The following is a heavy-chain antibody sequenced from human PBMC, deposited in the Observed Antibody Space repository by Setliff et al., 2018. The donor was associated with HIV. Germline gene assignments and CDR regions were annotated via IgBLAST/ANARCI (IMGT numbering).Heavy chain of an antibody. Sequence: LRLSCAASGFTFSDYWMSWVRQAPGKGLEWVANIKQDGTDKYYVDSVRGRFTISRDNARNSLFLQMNSLRVEDTAVYYCARDTCDTPSCYAGPRFVYWGQGNLVTVSS. CDR2: IKQDGTDK. V-gene: IGHV3-7*01. J-gene: IGHJ4*02. D-gene: IGHD2-2*01. CDR3: ARDTCDTPSCYAGPRFVY. CDR1: GFTFSDYW.